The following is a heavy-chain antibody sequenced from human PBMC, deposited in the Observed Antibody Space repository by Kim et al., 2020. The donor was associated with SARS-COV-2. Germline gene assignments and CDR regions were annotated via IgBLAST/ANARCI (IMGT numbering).Heavy chain of an antibody. CDR2: INHSGST. V-gene: IGHV4-34*01. CDR1: GGSFSGYY. Sequence: SETLSLTCAVYGGSFSGYYWSWIRQPPGKGLEWIGEINHSGSTNYNPSLKSRVTISVDTSKNQFSLKLSSVTAADTAVYYCARGLGNYGSGSLARNLDYWGQGTLVTVSS. D-gene: IGHD3-10*01. J-gene: IGHJ4*02. CDR3: ARGLGNYGSGSLARNLDY.